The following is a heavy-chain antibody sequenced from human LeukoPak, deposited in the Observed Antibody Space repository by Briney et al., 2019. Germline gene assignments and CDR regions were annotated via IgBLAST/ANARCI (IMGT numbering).Heavy chain of an antibody. CDR3: ARAGSNSNYPSEIRFDP. Sequence: ASVTVSCKASGYTFTSYGISWVRQAPGQGLEWMGWISAYNGNTNYAQKLQGRVTMTTDTSTSTAYMELRSLRSDDTAVYYCARAGSNSNYPSEIRFDPWGQGTLVTVSS. V-gene: IGHV1-18*01. CDR2: ISAYNGNT. D-gene: IGHD4-11*01. J-gene: IGHJ5*02. CDR1: GYTFTSYG.